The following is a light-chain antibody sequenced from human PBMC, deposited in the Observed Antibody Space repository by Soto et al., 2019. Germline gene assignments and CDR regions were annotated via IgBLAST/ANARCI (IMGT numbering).Light chain of an antibody. CDR1: QSVRGN. Sequence: EIVMTQSPATLSVSPWERATLSCRASQSVRGNLAWYQQKPGQSPRLLIYGASSRATGIPARFSGSGSGTDFTLTISRLEPEDFAVYYCQQYNIWPRTFGQGTKVDIK. CDR3: QQYNIWPRT. J-gene: IGKJ1*01. V-gene: IGKV3-15*01. CDR2: GAS.